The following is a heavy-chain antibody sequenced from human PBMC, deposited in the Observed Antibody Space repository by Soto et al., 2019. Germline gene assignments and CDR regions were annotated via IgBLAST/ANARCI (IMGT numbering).Heavy chain of an antibody. J-gene: IGHJ4*02. CDR2: IWFDGSNK. CDR1: GFTFSSYG. V-gene: IGHV3-33*01. CDR3: ATTGTY. Sequence: GGSLRLSCAASGFTFSSYGMHWVRQAPGKGLEWVAVIWFDGSNKFYADSVKGRFTISRDNSKNTVSLQMNSLRDEDSAAYYCATTGTYWGQGTLVNVSS.